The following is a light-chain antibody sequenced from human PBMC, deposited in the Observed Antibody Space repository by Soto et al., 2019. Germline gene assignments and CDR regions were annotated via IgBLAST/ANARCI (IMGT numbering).Light chain of an antibody. CDR1: SSNIGAGSD. CDR3: QSYDSSLSAWV. Sequence: QSVLTQPPSVSGAPGRRLPTSAPGTSSNIGAGSDVHWYQQVPGTAPKLLVYGSYNRPSGVPDRFSGSKSGTSASLAITGLQAEDEADFYCQSYDSSLSAWVFGTGTKVTVL. V-gene: IGLV1-40*01. J-gene: IGLJ1*01. CDR2: GSY.